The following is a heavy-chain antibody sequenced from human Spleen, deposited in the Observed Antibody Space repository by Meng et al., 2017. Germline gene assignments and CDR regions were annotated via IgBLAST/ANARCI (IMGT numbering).Heavy chain of an antibody. V-gene: IGHV4-4*02. Sequence: QLQLQVPCLGLVKPSGPLYLTCAVSGDSISSRDWWSWVRQPPGKGLEWIGEISQGSGRTNYNPSLKSRVTISLDKSKNQFSLNVNSVTAADTAVYYCVRNEGYSFGAWGQGTLVTVSS. CDR1: GDSISSRDW. J-gene: IGHJ5*02. CDR2: ISQGSGRT. CDR3: VRNEGYSFGA. D-gene: IGHD2-21*01.